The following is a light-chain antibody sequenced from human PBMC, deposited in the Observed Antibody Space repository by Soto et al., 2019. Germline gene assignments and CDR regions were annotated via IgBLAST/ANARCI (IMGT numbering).Light chain of an antibody. CDR1: QSVSSSY. V-gene: IGKV3-20*01. CDR3: QQYVSSPWT. CDR2: ATF. J-gene: IGKJ1*01. Sequence: EIVLTQSPGTLSLSPGERATLSCRASQSVSSSYLTWYQQKPGQAPRLLIYATFTRATGIPDRFSGRGSGTDFTLTISRLEPEDFAVYYCQQYVSSPWTFGQGTRVEVK.